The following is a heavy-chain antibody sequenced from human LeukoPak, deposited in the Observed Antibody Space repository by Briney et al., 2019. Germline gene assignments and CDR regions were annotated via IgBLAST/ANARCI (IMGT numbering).Heavy chain of an antibody. CDR3: ARIGGGSSNSVSYYFDY. CDR1: GFTFDNYW. CDR2: IKHDGSEK. V-gene: IGHV3-7*01. D-gene: IGHD2-15*01. Sequence: GGSLRLSCAASGFTFDNYWMSWVRQAPGKGLEWVANIKHDGSEKYYVDSVKGRFTISRDNAKNSLYLQMNSLRAEDTAVYYCARIGGGSSNSVSYYFDYWGQGTLVTVSS. J-gene: IGHJ4*02.